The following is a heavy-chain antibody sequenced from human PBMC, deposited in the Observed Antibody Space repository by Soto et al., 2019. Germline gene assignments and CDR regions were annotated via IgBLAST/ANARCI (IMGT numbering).Heavy chain of an antibody. V-gene: IGHV1-3*01. D-gene: IGHD2-2*01. Sequence: ASVKVSCKPSGYTFTNYARHWVGQAPGQRLEWMGWINAGNGNTRYSQKLQGRVTITRDTSASTAYMELSSLRTEDTAVYFCARPTVLVPAAFYALDVWGQGTTVTVSS. CDR2: INAGNGNT. CDR1: GYTFTNYA. J-gene: IGHJ6*02. CDR3: ARPTVLVPAAFYALDV.